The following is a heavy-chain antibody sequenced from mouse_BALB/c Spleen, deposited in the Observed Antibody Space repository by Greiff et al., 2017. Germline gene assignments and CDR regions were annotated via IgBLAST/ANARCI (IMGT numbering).Heavy chain of an antibody. V-gene: IGHV1-69*01. CDR3: ARSRISYWYFDV. Sequence: VQLQQPGAELVMPGASVKMSCKASGYTFTDYWMHWVKQRPGQGLEWIGAIDTSDSYTSYNQKFKGKATLTVDESSSTAYMQLSSLTSEDSAVYYCARSRISYWYFDVWGAGTTVTVSS. CDR2: IDTSDSYT. CDR1: GYTFTDYW. J-gene: IGHJ1*01.